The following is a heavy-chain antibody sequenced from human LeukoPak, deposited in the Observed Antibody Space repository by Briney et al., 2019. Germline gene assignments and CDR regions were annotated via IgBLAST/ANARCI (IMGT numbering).Heavy chain of an antibody. CDR3: ARLLERWYSYYYYGMDV. J-gene: IGHJ6*02. Sequence: PGGSLRLSCAASGFTFSDHYMDWVRQAPGKGLEWVGRSRNKANSYTTEYAASVKGRFIISRDDSKNSLYLQMNSLKTEDTAVYYCARLLERWYSYYYYGMDVWGQGTTVTVSS. CDR2: SRNKANSYTT. CDR1: GFTFSDHY. D-gene: IGHD4-23*01. V-gene: IGHV3-72*01.